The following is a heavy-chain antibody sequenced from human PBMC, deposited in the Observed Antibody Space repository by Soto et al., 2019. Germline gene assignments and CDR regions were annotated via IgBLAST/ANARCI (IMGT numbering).Heavy chain of an antibody. D-gene: IGHD6-19*01. J-gene: IGHJ4*02. CDR1: GSTFSSSG. Sequence: GGSLRLSCAASGSTFSSSGMHWVRQAPGKGLEWVAVTSFDGSSGYYADSVRGRFTISRDNSNNTLYLQMNSLRAEDTAVYYCAKSPPAVAGYFDYWGQGTLVTVSS. CDR3: AKSPPAVAGYFDY. CDR2: TSFDGSSG. V-gene: IGHV3-30*18.